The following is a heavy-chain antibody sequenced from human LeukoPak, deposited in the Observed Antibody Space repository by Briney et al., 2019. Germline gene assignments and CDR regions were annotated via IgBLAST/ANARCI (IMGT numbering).Heavy chain of an antibody. D-gene: IGHD2-21*02. CDR2: IYSGGTR. V-gene: IGHV3-53*01. J-gene: IGHJ6*03. CDR1: GFTVSSNY. Sequence: PVGSLRLSCAASGFTVSSNYMSWVRQAPRKGLERASVIYSGGTRSYADSVKGRFTISRDNSKNTLYIQMNSLRAEDTAVYYCARAAREYCGGDCYPYYYYYYMDVWGKGTTVTVSS. CDR3: ARAAREYCGGDCYPYYYYYYMDV.